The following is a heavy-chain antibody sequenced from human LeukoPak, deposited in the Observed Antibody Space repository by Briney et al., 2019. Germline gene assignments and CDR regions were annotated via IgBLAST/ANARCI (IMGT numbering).Heavy chain of an antibody. J-gene: IGHJ6*02. Sequence: PGRSLRLSCAASGFTFSSYAMSWVRQAPGKGLEWVSAISGSGGSTYYADSVKGRFTISRDNSKNTLYLQMNSLRAEDTAVYYCAKGLRYCSSTSCYASYYYYGMDVWGQGTTVTVSS. D-gene: IGHD2-2*01. CDR3: AKGLRYCSSTSCYASYYYYGMDV. CDR2: ISGSGGST. V-gene: IGHV3-23*01. CDR1: GFTFSSYA.